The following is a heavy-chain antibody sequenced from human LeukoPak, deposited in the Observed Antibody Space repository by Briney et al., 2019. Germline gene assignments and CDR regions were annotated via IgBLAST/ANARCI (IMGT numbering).Heavy chain of an antibody. CDR2: ISSSSSYI. V-gene: IGHV3-21*01. CDR3: ARESITIFGVVTPDY. Sequence: GGSLRLSCAASGFTFSSYSMNWVRQAPGKGLEWVSSISSSSSYIYYADSVKGRFTISRDNAKNSLYLQMNSLRAEDTAVYYCARESITIFGVVTPDYWGQGTLVTVPS. J-gene: IGHJ4*02. CDR1: GFTFSSYS. D-gene: IGHD3-3*01.